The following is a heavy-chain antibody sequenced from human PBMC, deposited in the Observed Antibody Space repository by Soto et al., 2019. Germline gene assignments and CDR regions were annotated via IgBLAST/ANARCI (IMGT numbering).Heavy chain of an antibody. Sequence: PGESLKISCKCSGYSFTSYWIGLVRQMPGKGLEWMGIIYPGDSDTRYSPSFQGQVTISADKSISTAYLQWSSLKASDTAMYYCASSRGAGWYDYIWGSYRGFDYWGQGTLVTVSS. D-gene: IGHD3-16*02. J-gene: IGHJ4*02. V-gene: IGHV5-51*01. CDR3: ASSRGAGWYDYIWGSYRGFDY. CDR2: IYPGDSDT. CDR1: GYSFTSYW.